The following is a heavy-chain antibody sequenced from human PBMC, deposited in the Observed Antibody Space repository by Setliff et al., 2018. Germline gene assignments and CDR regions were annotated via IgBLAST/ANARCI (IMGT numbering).Heavy chain of an antibody. CDR2: IIPIFGTT. V-gene: IGHV1-69*05. CDR1: GGAFSNYG. Sequence: GASVKVSCKASGGAFSNYGITWVRQAPGQGLEWMGGIIPIFGTTTYAQKFLGRVTITTDESSSTGYMELSSLRSEDTAVYFCARESVVVVTTTNYYYYIDVWGGGTTVTVSS. CDR3: ARESVVVVTTTNYYYYIDV. J-gene: IGHJ6*03. D-gene: IGHD2-21*02.